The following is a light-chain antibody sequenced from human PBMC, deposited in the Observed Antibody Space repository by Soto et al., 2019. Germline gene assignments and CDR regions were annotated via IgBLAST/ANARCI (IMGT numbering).Light chain of an antibody. CDR1: QRLLHSNGYNY. CDR2: LGS. J-gene: IGKJ2*01. CDR3: MQALQTPGT. V-gene: IGKV2-28*01. Sequence: DIVMTQSPLSLPVTPGEPASISCRSSQRLLHSNGYNYLDWYLQKPGQSPQILIYLGSNRAPGVPDRFSSSESGKDLTLKISRVEAEDVGVYYCMQALQTPGTFGQGTKLEIK.